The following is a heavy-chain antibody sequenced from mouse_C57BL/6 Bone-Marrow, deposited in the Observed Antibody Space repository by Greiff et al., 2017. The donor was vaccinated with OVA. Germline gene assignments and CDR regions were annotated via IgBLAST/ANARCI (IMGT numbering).Heavy chain of an antibody. CDR1: GFSLTSYG. V-gene: IGHV2-2*01. CDR3: ARHYYGSSYYFDY. J-gene: IGHJ2*01. Sequence: VQLQESGPGLVQPSQSLSITCTVSGFSLTSYGVHWVRQSPGKGLEWLGVIWSDGSTDYNAAFISRLSISKDNSKSQVFFKMNSLQADDTAIYYCARHYYGSSYYFDYWGQGTTLTVSS. D-gene: IGHD1-1*01. CDR2: IWSDGST.